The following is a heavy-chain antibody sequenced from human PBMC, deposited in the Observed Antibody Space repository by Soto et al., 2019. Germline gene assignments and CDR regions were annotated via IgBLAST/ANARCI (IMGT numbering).Heavy chain of an antibody. CDR1: GGTFSSYA. CDR3: ASGQLDNYYYYYGMDV. D-gene: IGHD6-6*01. CDR2: IIPIFGTA. V-gene: IGHV1-69*06. Sequence: SVKVSCKASGGTFSSYAISWVRQAPGQGLEWMGGIIPIFGTANYAQKFQGRVTITADKSTSTAYMELSSLRSEDTAVYYCASGQLDNYYYYYGMDVWGQGTTVTVSS. J-gene: IGHJ6*02.